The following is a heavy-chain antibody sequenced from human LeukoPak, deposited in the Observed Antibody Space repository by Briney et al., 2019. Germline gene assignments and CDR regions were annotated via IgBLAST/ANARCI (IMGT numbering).Heavy chain of an antibody. CDR2: INSDGSST. CDR1: GFTFSNYW. CDR3: ARGPGYSYYYYLDV. V-gene: IGHV3-74*01. Sequence: GGSLRLSCAASGFTFSNYWMHWVRQAPGKGLVWVSRINSDGSSTNYADSVKCRFTISRDNAKNTLYLQMNSLRAEDTAVYYCARGPGYSYYYYLDVWAKGTTVTVSS. J-gene: IGHJ6*03.